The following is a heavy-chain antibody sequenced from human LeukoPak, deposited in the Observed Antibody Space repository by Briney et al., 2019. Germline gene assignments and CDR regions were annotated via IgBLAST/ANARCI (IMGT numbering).Heavy chain of an antibody. J-gene: IGHJ4*02. V-gene: IGHV5-51*01. CDR2: IYPGDSDT. CDR1: GYSFTSYW. Sequence: GESLKISCKGSGYSFTSYWIGWVRQMPGKGLEWMGIIYPGDSDTRYSPSFQGQVTISADKSISTAYLQWSSLKASDTAMYYCARLRPIAVAGPYFDYWGQGTLVTVSS. D-gene: IGHD6-19*01. CDR3: ARLRPIAVAGPYFDY.